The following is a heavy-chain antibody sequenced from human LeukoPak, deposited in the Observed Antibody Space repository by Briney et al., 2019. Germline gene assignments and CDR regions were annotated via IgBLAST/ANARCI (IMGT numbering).Heavy chain of an antibody. CDR1: GFTFSSYA. V-gene: IGHV3-23*01. J-gene: IGHJ4*02. CDR3: AKWKYSSGLMNDY. Sequence: PGGSLRLSCAASGFTFSSYAMSWVRQAPGKGLEWVSAISGSGGSTYYADSVKGRFTISRDDSKNTLYLQMNSLRAEDTAVYYCAKWKYSSGLMNDYWGQGTLVTVSS. D-gene: IGHD6-19*01. CDR2: ISGSGGST.